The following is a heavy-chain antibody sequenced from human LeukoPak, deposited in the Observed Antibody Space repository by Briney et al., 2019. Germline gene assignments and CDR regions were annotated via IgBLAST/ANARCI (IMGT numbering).Heavy chain of an antibody. CDR1: GFTFSNYE. Sequence: PGGSLRLSCAASGFTFSNYEMNWVRQAPGKGLEWVSYITGSGDTIYYADSVKGRFTISRDNAKNSLYLQMNSLRAEDTAVYYCARDEIVVVPAAMYYYYYGMDVWGKGTTVTVSS. CDR2: ITGSGDTI. J-gene: IGHJ6*04. D-gene: IGHD2-2*01. V-gene: IGHV3-48*03. CDR3: ARDEIVVVPAAMYYYYYGMDV.